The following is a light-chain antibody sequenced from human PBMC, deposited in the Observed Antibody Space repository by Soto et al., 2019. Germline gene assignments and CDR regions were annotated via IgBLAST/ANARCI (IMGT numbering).Light chain of an antibody. CDR2: EVT. CDR1: SSDVGGYNY. V-gene: IGLV2-14*01. Sequence: QSVLTQPASVSGSPGQSITISCTGTSSDVGGYNYVSWYQQHPGKAPKLVIYEVTKRPSGVSNRFSGSKSGNTASLTISGLQAEDETDYYCTSYTSSNTLVFGTGTKVTVL. CDR3: TSYTSSNTLV. J-gene: IGLJ1*01.